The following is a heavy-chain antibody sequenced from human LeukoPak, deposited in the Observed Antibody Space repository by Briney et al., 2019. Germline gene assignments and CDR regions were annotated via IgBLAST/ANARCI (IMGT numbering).Heavy chain of an antibody. D-gene: IGHD2-2*01. CDR3: TRGPTSDRYVSPLDY. CDR1: GGSITNYY. CDR2: THHSGST. V-gene: IGHV4-59*01. J-gene: IGHJ4*02. Sequence: SETLSLTCTVSGGSITNYYWSWIRQPPGKRLEWIGYTHHSGSTNYNPSLESRVTISVDASKNQFSLKLNSLTAADTAVYYCTRGPTSDRYVSPLDYWGQGTLVTVSS.